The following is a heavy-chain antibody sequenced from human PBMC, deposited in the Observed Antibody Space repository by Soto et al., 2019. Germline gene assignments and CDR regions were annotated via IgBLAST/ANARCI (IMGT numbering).Heavy chain of an antibody. V-gene: IGHV1-8*01. Sequence: QVQLVQSGAEVKKPGASVKVSCKASGYTFTSYDINWVRQATGQGLEWMGWMNPNSGNTGYAQKFQGTGNMTRKPSISPAYMELSRLRSEDTAVYYCARGRYSSGWYFAFPTHESDYWGQGTLVTVSS. J-gene: IGHJ4*02. CDR3: ARGRYSSGWYFAFPTHESDY. CDR2: MNPNSGNT. D-gene: IGHD6-19*01. CDR1: GYTFTSYD.